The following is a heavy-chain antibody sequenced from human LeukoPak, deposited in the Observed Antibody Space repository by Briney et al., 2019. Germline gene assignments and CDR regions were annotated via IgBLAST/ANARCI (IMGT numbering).Heavy chain of an antibody. Sequence: ASVKVSCKASGYTFTGCYMHWVRQAPEQGLEWMGWINPNSGGTNYAQKFQGRVTMTRDTSISTAYMELSRLRSDDTAVYYCARVRYEYSSSFSYFDYWGQGTLVTVSS. J-gene: IGHJ4*02. V-gene: IGHV1-2*02. CDR2: INPNSGGT. CDR1: GYTFTGCY. D-gene: IGHD6-6*01. CDR3: ARVRYEYSSSFSYFDY.